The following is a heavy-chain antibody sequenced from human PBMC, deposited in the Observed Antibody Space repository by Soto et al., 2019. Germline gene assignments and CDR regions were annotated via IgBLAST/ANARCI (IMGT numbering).Heavy chain of an antibody. V-gene: IGHV4-34*01. CDR3: ARALGGVTYLKL. CDR2: FNHNGHI. CDR1: GFTVSGNS. Sequence: VHLVDSGGDLIQPGGSLRLSCGVSGFTVSGNSISWVRQAPGKGLEWIGEFNHNGHINYNPSLESRVAISMDTSKKQCSLKVTSVTAADTAVYYCARALGGVTYLKLWGQGTLVTVSS. J-gene: IGHJ4*02. D-gene: IGHD3-10*01.